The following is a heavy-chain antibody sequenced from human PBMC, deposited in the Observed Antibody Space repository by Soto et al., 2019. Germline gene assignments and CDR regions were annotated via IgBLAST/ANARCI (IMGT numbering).Heavy chain of an antibody. V-gene: IGHV3-48*02. Sequence: EVQLVESGGGLVQPGGSLRLSCEVSGFTFSIYSIHWVRQAPGKGLEGVSYISSSSRTIHYADSVKGRFTTSRDNAKNSVSLQMNGLREEDTAVYYCARVWSSGYSLDYWGQGTLVTVSS. CDR2: ISSSSRTI. CDR3: ARVWSSGYSLDY. D-gene: IGHD3-22*01. CDR1: GFTFSIYS. J-gene: IGHJ4*02.